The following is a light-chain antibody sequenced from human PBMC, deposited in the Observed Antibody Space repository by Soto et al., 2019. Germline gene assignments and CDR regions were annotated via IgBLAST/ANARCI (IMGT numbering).Light chain of an antibody. J-gene: IGLJ3*02. V-gene: IGLV1-40*01. CDR3: QSYDFTQTAWV. CDR2: NTN. Sequence: QSVLTQPPSVSGAPGQTVTISCTGGVSIFGAGYDVHWYRHLPGTVPKLILYNTNSRPSGVPDRFSGSKSGTSASLVITGLQPDDEADYYCQSYDFTQTAWVFDGGTKVTVL. CDR1: VSIFGAGYD.